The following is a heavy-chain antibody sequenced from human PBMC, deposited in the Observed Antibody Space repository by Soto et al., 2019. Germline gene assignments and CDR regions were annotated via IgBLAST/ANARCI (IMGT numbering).Heavy chain of an antibody. J-gene: IGHJ6*02. CDR3: ARGGLIVVVPAAIVSYYYYYGMDV. V-gene: IGHV4-4*02. CDR2: IYHSGST. D-gene: IGHD2-2*01. CDR1: GGSISSSNW. Sequence: PSETLSLTCAVSGGSISSSNWWSWVRQPPGKGLEWIGEIYHSGSTNYNPSLKSRVTISVDKSKNQFSLKLSSVTAADTAVYYCARGGLIVVVPAAIVSYYYYYGMDVWGQGTTVTVS.